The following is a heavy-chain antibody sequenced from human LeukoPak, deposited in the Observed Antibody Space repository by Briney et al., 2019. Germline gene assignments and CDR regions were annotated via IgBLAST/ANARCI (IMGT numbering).Heavy chain of an antibody. CDR1: GFTFSSSW. Sequence: GRSLRLSCVASGFTFSSSWMSWVRQAPGKGLEWVANIKQDGSEKYCVDSVKGRLPISRGNAKHSMYLQMNGLRAEDTAVYYCAREAGIPPSTQQWPSSVDYWGQGTLVTVSS. V-gene: IGHV3-7*05. J-gene: IGHJ4*02. CDR3: AREAGIPPSTQQWPSSVDY. CDR2: IKQDGSEK. D-gene: IGHD5-18*01.